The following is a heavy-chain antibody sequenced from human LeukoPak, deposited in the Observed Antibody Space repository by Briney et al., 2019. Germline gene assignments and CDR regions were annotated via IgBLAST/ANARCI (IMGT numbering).Heavy chain of an antibody. CDR3: GTRWGDY. CDR2: ISGSGGST. CDR1: GFTFSSYA. Sequence: GGSLRLSCAASGFTFSSYAMSWVRQAPGKGLEWVSAISGSGGSTYYADSVKGRFTISRDNAKNSLSLQMNSLYCARGMVSEAGTRWGDYWGQGILVTVSS. D-gene: IGHD6-19*01. J-gene: IGHJ4*02. V-gene: IGHV3-23*01.